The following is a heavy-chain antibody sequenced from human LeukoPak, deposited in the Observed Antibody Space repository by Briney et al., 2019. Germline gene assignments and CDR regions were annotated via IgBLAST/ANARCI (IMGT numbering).Heavy chain of an antibody. CDR3: ARDAIAAAGFYYFDY. Sequence: GGSLRLSCAASGFTFSSYNINWVRLAPGKGLEWVSSISSSSSYMYYADSVKARFTISRDNAKNSLFLQMSSLRAEDTAVYYCARDAIAAAGFYYFDYWGQGTLVTVS. D-gene: IGHD6-13*01. CDR2: ISSSSSYM. V-gene: IGHV3-21*01. CDR1: GFTFSSYN. J-gene: IGHJ4*02.